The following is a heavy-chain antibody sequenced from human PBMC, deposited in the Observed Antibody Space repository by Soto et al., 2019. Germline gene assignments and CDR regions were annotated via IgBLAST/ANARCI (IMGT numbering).Heavy chain of an antibody. Sequence: QVQLQESGPGLVKPSRTLTLTCTVSGGFVDSGGYYWTWIRHLPGQGLEWIGKMRYSGSSSFNPSLKSRVTIAFYTSKTSSSLKLSSVTAACTSASYGAIPEGDPRQCGDYGRSGWGAFDIWGQGTMVTVSS. CDR3: AIPEGDPRQCGDYGRSGWGAFDI. CDR1: GGFVDSGGYY. V-gene: IGHV4-31*03. D-gene: IGHD4-17*01. J-gene: IGHJ3*02. CDR2: MRYSGSS.